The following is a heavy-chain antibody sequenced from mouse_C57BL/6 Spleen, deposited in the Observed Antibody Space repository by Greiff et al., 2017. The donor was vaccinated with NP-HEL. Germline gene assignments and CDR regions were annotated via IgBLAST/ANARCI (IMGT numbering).Heavy chain of an antibody. J-gene: IGHJ2*01. V-gene: IGHV1-64*01. CDR1: GYTFTSYW. D-gene: IGHD2-4*01. CDR3: ARRDYEYDEDY. Sequence: QVQLQQPGAELVKPGASVKLSCKASGYTFTSYWMHWVKQRPGQGLEWIGMIHPNSGSTNYNEKFKSKATLTVDKSSSTAYMQLSSLTSEDSAVYYCARRDYEYDEDYWGQGTTLTVSS. CDR2: IHPNSGST.